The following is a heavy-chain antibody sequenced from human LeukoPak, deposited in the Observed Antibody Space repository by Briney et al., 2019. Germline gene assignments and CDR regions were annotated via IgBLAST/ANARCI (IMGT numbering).Heavy chain of an antibody. CDR3: ARPAATGYYFDY. D-gene: IGHD2-15*01. Sequence: PSETLSLTCAVSGYSISSGYYWGWIRQPPGKGLEWIGSIYHSGSTYYNPYLKSRVTISVDTSKNQFSLKLSSVTAADTAVYYCARPAATGYYFDYWGQGTLVTVSS. CDR2: IYHSGST. CDR1: GYSISSGYY. J-gene: IGHJ4*02. V-gene: IGHV4-38-2*01.